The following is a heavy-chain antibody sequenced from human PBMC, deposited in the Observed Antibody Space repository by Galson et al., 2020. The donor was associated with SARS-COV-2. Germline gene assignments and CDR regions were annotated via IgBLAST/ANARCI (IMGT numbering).Heavy chain of an antibody. CDR3: ASSSWYGAPFDY. D-gene: IGHD6-13*01. Sequence: GESQKISCAASGFTYSSYGMHWVRQAPGKGLAAAAAIWYDGSNKYYADPVKGRFTISRDNSKNTLYLQMNSLRAEDTAVYYCASSSWYGAPFDYWGQGTLVTVSS. V-gene: IGHV3-33*01. J-gene: IGHJ4*02. CDR2: IWYDGSNK. CDR1: GFTYSSYG.